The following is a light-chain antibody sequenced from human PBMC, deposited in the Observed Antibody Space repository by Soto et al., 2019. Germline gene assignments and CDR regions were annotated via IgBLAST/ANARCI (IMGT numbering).Light chain of an antibody. V-gene: IGLV2-14*01. J-gene: IGLJ1*01. CDR2: DVT. Sequence: QSVLTQPASVSGSPGQSITTSCTGSSSDIGAYDYVSWYQQRPVKAPKLMIFDVTNRPSGVSDRFSGSKSGNTASLTISGLQTEDEADYYCSSYTSSINPYVFGTGTKVTVL. CDR3: SSYTSSINPYV. CDR1: SSDIGAYDY.